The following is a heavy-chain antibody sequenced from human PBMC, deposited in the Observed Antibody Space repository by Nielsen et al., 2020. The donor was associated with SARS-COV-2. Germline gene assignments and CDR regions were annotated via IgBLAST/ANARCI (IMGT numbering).Heavy chain of an antibody. CDR1: GFTVSSNY. J-gene: IGHJ4*02. V-gene: IGHV3-66*01. CDR2: IYGDNSI. Sequence: GESLKISCAASGFTVSSNYMSWVRQAPGEGLEWVSVIYGDNSIYYADSVKGRFTISRDNSKNTLYLQMNSLRAEDTAVYYCARGPYSGSYGVFDYWGQGTLVTVSS. CDR3: ARGPYSGSYGVFDY. D-gene: IGHD1-26*01.